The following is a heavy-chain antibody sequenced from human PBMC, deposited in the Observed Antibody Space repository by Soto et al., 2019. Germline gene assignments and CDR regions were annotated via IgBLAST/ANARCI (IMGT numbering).Heavy chain of an antibody. D-gene: IGHD6-19*01. CDR1: GFTFRSYA. CDR2: MSYAGTNK. J-gene: IGHJ4*02. Sequence: QVQLVESGGGVVQPGRSLRLSCAASGFTFRSYAMHWVRQAPGKGLEWVAVMSYAGTNKYYSDSVKGRFTISRDNSKNTLYLQMNSLRAEDTALYYCAGDPTSSGWYCAPHYWGQGTLVAVSS. V-gene: IGHV3-30-3*01. CDR3: AGDPTSSGWYCAPHY.